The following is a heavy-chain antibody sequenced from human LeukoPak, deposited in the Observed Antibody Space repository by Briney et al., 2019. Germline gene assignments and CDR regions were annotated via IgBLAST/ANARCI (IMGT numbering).Heavy chain of an antibody. CDR3: SRGDWNDGGIDY. V-gene: IGHV3-15*01. D-gene: IGHD1-1*01. J-gene: IGHJ4*02. CDR1: GFTFSNAF. CDR2: IKSKTEGGTT. Sequence: PGGSFRLSCAASGFTFSNAFMNWVRQAPGSGLEWVGRIKSKTEGGTTHYAAPVKGRFIISRDDSKNTLYLQMTSLKTEDTAVYFCSRGDWNDGGIDYWGQGTLVTVSS.